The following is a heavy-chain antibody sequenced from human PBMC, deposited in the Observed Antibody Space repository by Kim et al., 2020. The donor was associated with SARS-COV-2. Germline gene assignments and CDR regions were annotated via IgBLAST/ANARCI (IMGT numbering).Heavy chain of an antibody. Sequence: GESLKISCKGSGYSFTSYWISWVRQMPGKGLEWMGRIDPSDSYTNYSPSFQGHVTISADKSISTAYLQWSSLKASDTAMYYCARRWVGGCSGGSCNWFDPWGQGTLVTVSS. CDR3: ARRWVGGCSGGSCNWFDP. CDR2: IDPSDSYT. J-gene: IGHJ5*02. D-gene: IGHD2-15*01. CDR1: GYSFTSYW. V-gene: IGHV5-10-1*01.